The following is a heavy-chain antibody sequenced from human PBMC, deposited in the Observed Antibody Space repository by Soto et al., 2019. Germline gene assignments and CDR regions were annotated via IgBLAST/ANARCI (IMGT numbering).Heavy chain of an antibody. CDR3: ARDLTGAKTDFDY. CDR2: ISSSSTYI. CDR1: GFTFRSYS. J-gene: IGHJ4*02. V-gene: IGHV3-21*01. D-gene: IGHD1-1*01. Sequence: GGSLRLSCAASGFTFRSYSMNWVRQAPGKRLEWVSSISSSSTYIYYADSVKGRFTISRDNAKNSLYLQMNSLRAEDTAVYYCARDLTGAKTDFDYWGQGTPVTVSS.